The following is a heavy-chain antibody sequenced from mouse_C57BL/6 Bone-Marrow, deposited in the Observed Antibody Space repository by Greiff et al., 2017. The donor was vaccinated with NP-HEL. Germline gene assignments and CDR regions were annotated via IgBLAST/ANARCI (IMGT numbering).Heavy chain of an antibody. Sequence: QVQLQQSGPELVKPGASVKISCKASGYAFSSSWMNWVKQRPGKGLEWIGRIYPGDGDTNYNGKFKGKATLTADKSSSTAYMQLSSLTSEDSAVYFCASRGGNLDYWGQGTTLTVSS. CDR3: ASRGGNLDY. J-gene: IGHJ2*01. CDR1: GYAFSSSW. D-gene: IGHD2-1*01. CDR2: IYPGDGDT. V-gene: IGHV1-82*01.